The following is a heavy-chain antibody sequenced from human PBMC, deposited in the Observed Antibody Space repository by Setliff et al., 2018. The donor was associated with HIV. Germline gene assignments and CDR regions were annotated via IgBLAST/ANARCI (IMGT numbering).Heavy chain of an antibody. D-gene: IGHD3-10*01. J-gene: IGHJ3*02. CDR2: INAGDDNT. V-gene: IGHV1-3*01. Sequence: GASVKVSCKAFGYTFSTNAIHWVRQAPGQRLEWMGYINAGDDNTRYSEKFQGRVTITRDTSANTAYMELSRLRSDDTAVYYCAREQGWVTMVRGEDAFDIWGQGTMVTVSS. CDR3: AREQGWVTMVRGEDAFDI. CDR1: GYTFSTNA.